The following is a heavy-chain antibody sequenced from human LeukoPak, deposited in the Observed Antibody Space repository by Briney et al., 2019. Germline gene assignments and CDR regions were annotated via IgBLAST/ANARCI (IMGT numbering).Heavy chain of an antibody. D-gene: IGHD4/OR15-4a*01. CDR1: AASISSSSHH. J-gene: IGHJ5*01. V-gene: IGHV4-39*01. Sequence: KPSETLSLTCTISAASISSSSHHWGWIRQSPGKGLEWIGSIYYGQTIYYNPSLNSRVTISVVTSKDQFTLQLNSVTAADTAVYYCVRHDGRGGATMSAFDSWGQGSLVTVSS. CDR2: IYYGQTI. CDR3: VRHDGRGGATMSAFDS.